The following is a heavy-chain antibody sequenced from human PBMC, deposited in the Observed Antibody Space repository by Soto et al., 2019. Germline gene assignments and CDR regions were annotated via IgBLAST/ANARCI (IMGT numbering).Heavy chain of an antibody. CDR2: MSPDSGNR. J-gene: IGHJ4*02. Sequence: QVQVVQSRAEVKKPGASVRVSCKTSGYTFTDYDINWVRQAAGQGLEYMGWMSPDSGNRGYSQQFQGRVSMTSNTSTSTAYMELSSLTSEDTAVYYCEVTTGYWGQGTMVTVSS. CDR1: GYTFTDYD. D-gene: IGHD1-1*01. V-gene: IGHV1-8*02. CDR3: EVTTGY.